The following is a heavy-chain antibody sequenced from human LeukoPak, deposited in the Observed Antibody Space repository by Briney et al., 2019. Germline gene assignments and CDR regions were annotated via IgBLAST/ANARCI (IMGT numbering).Heavy chain of an antibody. Sequence: ASVNVSCKASGYTFTNYGISWVRQAPGQGLEWMGWISAYNGNTNYAQKLQGRVTMTTDTSTSTAYMELRSLRSDDTAVYYCARDPYYYGSGSYYKYWFDPWGQGTLVTVSS. CDR2: ISAYNGNT. D-gene: IGHD3-10*01. CDR1: GYTFTNYG. CDR3: ARDPYYYGSGSYYKYWFDP. V-gene: IGHV1-18*01. J-gene: IGHJ5*02.